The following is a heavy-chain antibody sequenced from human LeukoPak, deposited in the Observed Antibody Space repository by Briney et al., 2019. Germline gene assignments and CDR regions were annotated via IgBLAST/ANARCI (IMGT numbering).Heavy chain of an antibody. Sequence: PSETLSLTCTVSGGSISGSYWRWIRQPPGKGLEWIGYIYYSGSTNYNPSLKSRVTISVDTSKNQFSLKLNSVTAADTAVYNCARGSGAFDDWGQGTLVTVSS. CDR2: IYYSGST. CDR3: ARGSGAFDD. J-gene: IGHJ4*02. V-gene: IGHV4-59*01. CDR1: GGSISGSY.